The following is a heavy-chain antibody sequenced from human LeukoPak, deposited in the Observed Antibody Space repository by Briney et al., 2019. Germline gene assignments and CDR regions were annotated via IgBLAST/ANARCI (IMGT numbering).Heavy chain of an antibody. D-gene: IGHD6-19*01. CDR2: ISAYNGNT. J-gene: IGHJ4*02. CDR1: GYTFTSYG. CDR3: ARDSAVAGIPD. V-gene: IGHV1-18*01. Sequence: GAVTVSCTASGYTFTSYGISWVRQAPGQGLEWMGWISAYNGNTNYAQKLQGRVTMTTDTSTSTAYMELRSLRSDDTAVYYCARDSAVAGIPDWGQGTLVTVSS.